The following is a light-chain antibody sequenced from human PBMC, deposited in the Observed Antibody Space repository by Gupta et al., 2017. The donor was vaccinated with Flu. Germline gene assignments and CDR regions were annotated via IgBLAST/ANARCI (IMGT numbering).Light chain of an antibody. Sequence: EIVLTQSPATLSSSLGERATISCRASQSVSSCLAWYQQKPGQAPRLLIFDASNRASGVPARFGGSGSGTDFTLTITSLDPEDFAVYYCQQGRDCPFTFGGGTKVEIK. CDR1: QSVSSC. J-gene: IGKJ4*01. CDR3: QQGRDCPFT. CDR2: DAS. V-gene: IGKV3-11*01.